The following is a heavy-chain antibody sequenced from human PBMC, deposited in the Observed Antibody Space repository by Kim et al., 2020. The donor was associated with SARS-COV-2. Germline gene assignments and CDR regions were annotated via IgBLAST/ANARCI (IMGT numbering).Heavy chain of an antibody. CDR2: IYYSGST. J-gene: IGHJ3*02. Sequence: SETLSLTCTVSGGSISSYYWSWIRQPPGKGLEWIGYIYYSGSTNYNPSLKSRVTISVDTSKNQFSLKLSSVTAADTAVYYCARGAVGEQQLVFGAFDIWGQGTMVTVSS. CDR1: GGSISSYY. CDR3: ARGAVGEQQLVFGAFDI. D-gene: IGHD6-13*01. V-gene: IGHV4-59*13.